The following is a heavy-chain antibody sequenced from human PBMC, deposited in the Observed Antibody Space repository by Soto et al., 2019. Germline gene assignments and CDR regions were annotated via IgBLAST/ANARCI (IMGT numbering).Heavy chain of an antibody. J-gene: IGHJ5*02. CDR2: NYYSGTT. CDR1: GVSISSYY. Sequence: SETLSLTCAVSGVSISSYYWSWIRQPPGKGLEWIGYNYYSGTTNYNPSLKSRVTISVDTSKNQFSLKLSSVTAADTAVYYCARGDSYYDILTGYYPYNWFDPWGQGTLVTVSS. CDR3: ARGDSYYDILTGYYPYNWFDP. D-gene: IGHD3-9*01. V-gene: IGHV4-59*08.